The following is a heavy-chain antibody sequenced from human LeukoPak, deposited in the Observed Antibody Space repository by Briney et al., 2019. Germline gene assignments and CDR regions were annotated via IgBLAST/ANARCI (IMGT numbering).Heavy chain of an antibody. V-gene: IGHV3-11*01. CDR1: GFTFSDYD. CDR2: ISSSDSTI. D-gene: IGHD2-15*01. J-gene: IGHJ4*02. CDR3: ARELLADY. Sequence: GGSLRLSCAASGFTFSDYDMSWIRRAPGKGLEWVSYISSSDSTIYYADSVKGRFTISRDNAKNSLYLQMNSLRAEDTAVYYCARELLADYWGQGTLVTVSS.